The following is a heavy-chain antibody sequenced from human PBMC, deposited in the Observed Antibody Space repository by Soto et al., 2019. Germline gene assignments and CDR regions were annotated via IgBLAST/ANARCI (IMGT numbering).Heavy chain of an antibody. CDR2: ISHSGST. D-gene: IGHD3-22*01. V-gene: IGHV4-30-2*05. Sequence: SETLSLTCAVSGGSTSSGGYSWSWLRQPPGKGLEWIGYISHSGSTYYNPSLKSRVTISVDTSKNQFSLKLSSVTAADTAVYYCASLYYYDSSGYYYDDYWGQGTLVTVSS. CDR3: ASLYYYDSSGYYYDDY. CDR1: GGSTSSGGYS. J-gene: IGHJ4*02.